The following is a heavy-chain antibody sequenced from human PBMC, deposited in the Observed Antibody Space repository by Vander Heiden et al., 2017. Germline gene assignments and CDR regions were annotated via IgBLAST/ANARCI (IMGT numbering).Heavy chain of an antibody. D-gene: IGHD7-27*01. V-gene: IGHV4-39*02. Sequence: QLQLQESGPGLVKPSETLTLTCTVSGGSITSGNYYWGWIRQPPGKGLEWIGSIFYTGSTYYNVSLKSRVTISVDTSKNHFSLKVNSATAADTAVYYCARLGTPRGFDYWGQGTLVTVSS. CDR1: GGSITSGNYY. CDR2: IFYTGST. J-gene: IGHJ4*02. CDR3: ARLGTPRGFDY.